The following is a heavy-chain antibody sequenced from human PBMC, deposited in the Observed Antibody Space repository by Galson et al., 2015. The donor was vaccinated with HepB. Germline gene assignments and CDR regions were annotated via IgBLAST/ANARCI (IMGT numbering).Heavy chain of an antibody. CDR1: GFTFSSYS. CDR3: ARADVDGRYCSSTSCAGEWFDP. Sequence: SLRLSCAASGFTFSSYSMNWVRQAPGKGLEWVSSISSSSYIYYADSVMGRFTISRDNAKNSLYLQMNSLRAEDTAVYYCARADVDGRYCSSTSCAGEWFDPWGQGTLVTVSS. V-gene: IGHV3-21*01. J-gene: IGHJ5*02. CDR2: ISSSSYI. D-gene: IGHD2-2*01.